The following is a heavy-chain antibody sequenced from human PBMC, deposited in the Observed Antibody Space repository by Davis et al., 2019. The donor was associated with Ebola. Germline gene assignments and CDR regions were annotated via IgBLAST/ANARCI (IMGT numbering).Heavy chain of an antibody. CDR3: ARRATYYYDSSPVFDP. J-gene: IGHJ5*02. CDR1: GGSISSYY. CDR2: IYYSGST. V-gene: IGHV4-59*01. D-gene: IGHD3-22*01. Sequence: PSETLSLTCTVSGGSISSYYWSWIRQPPGKGLEWIGYIYYSGSTNYNPSLKSRVTISVDTSKNQFSLKLSSVTAADTAVYYCARRATYYYDSSPVFDPWGQGTLVTVSS.